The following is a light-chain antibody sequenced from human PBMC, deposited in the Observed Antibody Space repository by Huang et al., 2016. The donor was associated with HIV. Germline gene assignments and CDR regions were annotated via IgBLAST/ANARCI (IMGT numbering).Light chain of an antibody. Sequence: ETVMTQSPVTLSVSPGERATLPCRASQSVSSNLAWYQQKPGQAPRLLIYGASTRATCIPARFSGSGSGTEFTLTISSLQSEDSAVYYCQQYNNWPPRATFGGGTKVEIK. CDR3: QQYNNWPPRAT. CDR2: GAS. CDR1: QSVSSN. V-gene: IGKV3D-15*01. J-gene: IGKJ4*01.